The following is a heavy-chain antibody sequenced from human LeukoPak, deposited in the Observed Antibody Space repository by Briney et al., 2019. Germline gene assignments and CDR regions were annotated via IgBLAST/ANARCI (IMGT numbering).Heavy chain of an antibody. CDR1: GYTFTSYD. CDR2: MNPNSGNT. CDR3: ARATPLRYFDWLLTDYYYYGMDA. D-gene: IGHD3-9*01. V-gene: IGHV1-8*01. J-gene: IGHJ6*02. Sequence: ASVKVSCKASGYTFTSYDINWARQATGQGLEWMGWMNPNSGNTGYAQKFQGRVTMTRNTSISTAYMELSSLRSEDTAVYYCARATPLRYFDWLLTDYYYYGMDAWGQGTTVTVSS.